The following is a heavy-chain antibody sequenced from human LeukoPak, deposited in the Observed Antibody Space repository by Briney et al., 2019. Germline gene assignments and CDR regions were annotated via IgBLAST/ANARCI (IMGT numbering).Heavy chain of an antibody. CDR1: GGTFSSYA. V-gene: IGHV1-69*05. CDR2: IIPIFGTA. CDR3: ARVEMATIGQAGVFDY. J-gene: IGHJ4*02. D-gene: IGHD5-24*01. Sequence: ASVKVSCKASGGTFSSYAISWVRQAPGQGLEWMGGIIPIFGTANYAQKSQGRVTITTDESTSTAYMELSSLRSEDTAVYYCARVEMATIGQAGVFDYWGQGTLVTVSS.